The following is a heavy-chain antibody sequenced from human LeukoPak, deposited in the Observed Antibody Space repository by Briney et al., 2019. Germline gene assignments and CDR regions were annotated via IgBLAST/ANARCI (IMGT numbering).Heavy chain of an antibody. Sequence: KPGGSLRLSCAASGFTFSSYSMNWVRQAPGKGLEWVSSISSSSSYIYYADSVKGRFTISRDNAKNSLYLQMNSLRAEDTAVYYCARDYCPGVCGPNYYYMDVWGKGTTVTVSS. V-gene: IGHV3-21*01. CDR1: GFTFSSYS. CDR2: ISSSSSYI. CDR3: ARDYCPGVCGPNYYYMDV. D-gene: IGHD2-15*01. J-gene: IGHJ6*03.